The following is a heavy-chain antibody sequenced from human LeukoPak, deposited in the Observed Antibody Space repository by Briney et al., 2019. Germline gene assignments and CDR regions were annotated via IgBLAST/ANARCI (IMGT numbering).Heavy chain of an antibody. CDR2: IYYSGST. D-gene: IGHD2-2*01. CDR1: GGSISSSSYY. J-gene: IGHJ3*02. V-gene: IGHV4-39*01. CDR3: ARHVQVPAAISAFDI. Sequence: KSSETLSLTCTVSGGSISSSSYYWGWIRQPPGKGLEWIGSIYYSGSTYYNPSLKSRVTISVDTSKNQFSLKLSSVTAADTAVYYCARHVQVPAAISAFDIWGQGTMVTVSS.